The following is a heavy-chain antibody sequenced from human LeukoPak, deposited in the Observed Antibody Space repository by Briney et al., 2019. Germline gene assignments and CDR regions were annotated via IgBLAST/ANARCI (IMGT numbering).Heavy chain of an antibody. CDR2: INQDGNEK. J-gene: IGHJ4*02. Sequence: QSGGSLRLSCAASGFTFRIYWMSWVRQTPGKGLEWVANINQDGNEKYYVDSVEGRFTISRDNAENSLYLQMNNLRAEDAALYYCARDPSHGALDYWGQGTLVTLSS. CDR3: ARDPSHGALDY. CDR1: GFTFRIYW. D-gene: IGHD3-10*01. V-gene: IGHV3-7*01.